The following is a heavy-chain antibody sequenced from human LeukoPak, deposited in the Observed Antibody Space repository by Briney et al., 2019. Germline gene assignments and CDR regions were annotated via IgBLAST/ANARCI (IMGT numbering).Heavy chain of an antibody. J-gene: IGHJ4*02. V-gene: IGHV3-21*01. Sequence: KTGGSLRLSCAASGFTFSSYSMNWVRQAPGKGLEWVSSISSSSSYIYYADSVKGRFTISRDNAKNSLYLQMNSLRAEDTAVYYCARANEPVLRYYYDSSGYPFDYWGQETLVTVPS. CDR2: ISSSSSYI. CDR1: GFTFSSYS. CDR3: ARANEPVLRYYYDSSGYPFDY. D-gene: IGHD3-22*01.